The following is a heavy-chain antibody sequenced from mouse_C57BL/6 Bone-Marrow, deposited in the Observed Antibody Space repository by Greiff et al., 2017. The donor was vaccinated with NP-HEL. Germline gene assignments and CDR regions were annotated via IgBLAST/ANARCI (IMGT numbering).Heavy chain of an antibody. CDR1: GYTFTTYW. CDR3: ARLLRDY. CDR2: INPSSGYT. V-gene: IGHV1-7*01. D-gene: IGHD1-1*01. Sequence: QVQLQQSGAELAKPGSSVPLSCPASGYTFTTYWMHWVKQRPAQGLEWIGYINPSSGYTKYNQKFRDKATLTADKSSSTAYMQLSSLTYEGSAVYYCARLLRDYWGQGTTLTVSS. J-gene: IGHJ2*01.